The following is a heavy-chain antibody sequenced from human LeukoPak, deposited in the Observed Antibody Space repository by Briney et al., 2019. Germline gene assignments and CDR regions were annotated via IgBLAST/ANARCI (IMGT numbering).Heavy chain of an antibody. D-gene: IGHD6-19*01. CDR1: GYTFTGYY. J-gene: IGHJ4*02. Sequence: ASVKVSCKASGYTFTGYYMHWVRQAPGQGLEWMGWINPNSGGTNYAQKFQGRVTMTRDTSISTAYMELSRLRSDDTAVYYCARFMDSSGWKGDYWGQGTLVTVSS. CDR2: INPNSGGT. CDR3: ARFMDSSGWKGDY. V-gene: IGHV1-2*02.